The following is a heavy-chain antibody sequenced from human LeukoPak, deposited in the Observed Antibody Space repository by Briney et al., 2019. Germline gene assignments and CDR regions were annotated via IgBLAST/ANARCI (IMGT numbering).Heavy chain of an antibody. Sequence: PGGSLRLSRAASGFTFSSYAMHWVRQAPGKGLEWVAVISYDGSNKYYADSVKGRFTISRDNSKNTLYLQMNSLRAEDTAVYYCARDEASSGYYRPFDYWGQGTLVTVSS. J-gene: IGHJ4*02. CDR3: ARDEASSGYYRPFDY. D-gene: IGHD3-22*01. CDR1: GFTFSSYA. CDR2: ISYDGSNK. V-gene: IGHV3-30*04.